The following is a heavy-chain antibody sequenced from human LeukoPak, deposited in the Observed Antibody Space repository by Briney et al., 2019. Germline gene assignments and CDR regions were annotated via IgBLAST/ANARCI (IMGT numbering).Heavy chain of an antibody. CDR1: GFTFTHHA. CDR3: ARDEYNNGSGGWFDP. Sequence: GRSLRLSCAASGFTFTHHAIHWVRQAPGKGLEWLGITSYDGRNIHYSASAKGRFTISRDNSKNTVYLQVNNLRPEDTGIYFCARDEYNNGSGGWFDPWGLGTLVTVSS. CDR2: TSYDGRNI. J-gene: IGHJ5*02. D-gene: IGHD2-8*01. V-gene: IGHV3-30*04.